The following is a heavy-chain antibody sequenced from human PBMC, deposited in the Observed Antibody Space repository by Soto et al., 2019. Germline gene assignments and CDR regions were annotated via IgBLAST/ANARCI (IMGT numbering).Heavy chain of an antibody. Sequence: GASVRVAGRASGYTCTSYYMHWVRQAPGQGLEWMGIINPSGGSTSYAQKFQGRVTMTRDTSTSTVYMELSSLRSEDTAVYYCARDLVARYYFDYWGQGTLVTVSS. V-gene: IGHV1-46*01. D-gene: IGHD2-15*01. J-gene: IGHJ4*02. CDR3: ARDLVARYYFDY. CDR2: INPSGGST. CDR1: GYTCTSYY.